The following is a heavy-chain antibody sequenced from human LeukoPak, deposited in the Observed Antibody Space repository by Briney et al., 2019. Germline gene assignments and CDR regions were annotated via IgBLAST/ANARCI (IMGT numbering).Heavy chain of an antibody. CDR2: INHSGST. CDR1: GGSFSGYY. Sequence: ASETLSLTCAVYGGSFSGYYWSWIRQPPGKGLDWIGEINHSGSTNYNPSLKSRVTISVDTSKNQFSLKLSSVTAADTAVYYCARTYYYDSSGYDWGQGTLVTVSS. D-gene: IGHD3-22*01. J-gene: IGHJ4*02. V-gene: IGHV4-34*01. CDR3: ARTYYYDSSGYD.